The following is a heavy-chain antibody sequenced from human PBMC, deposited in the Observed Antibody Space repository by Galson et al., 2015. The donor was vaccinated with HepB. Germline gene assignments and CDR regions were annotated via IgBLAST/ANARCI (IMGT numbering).Heavy chain of an antibody. J-gene: IGHJ3*02. V-gene: IGHV1-18*01. CDR3: ARATYYYDSSGYSLGAFDI. CDR1: GYTFTSYG. CDR2: ISAYSGNT. Sequence: SVKVSCKASGYTFTSYGISWVRQAPGQGLEWMGWISAYSGNTNYAQKLQGRVTMTTDTSTSTAYMELRSLRSDDTAVYYCARATYYYDSSGYSLGAFDILRQGTMVTVSS. D-gene: IGHD3-22*01.